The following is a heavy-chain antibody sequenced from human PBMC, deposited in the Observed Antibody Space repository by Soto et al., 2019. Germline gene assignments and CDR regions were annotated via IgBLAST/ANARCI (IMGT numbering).Heavy chain of an antibody. J-gene: IGHJ4*02. CDR3: ARSRYYYDSSGYR. CDR1: GYTFTSYD. V-gene: IGHV1-8*01. CDR2: VNPNSGNT. D-gene: IGHD3-22*01. Sequence: QVQLVQSGAEVKKPGASVKVSCKASGYTFTSYDINWVRQATGQGLEWMGWVNPNSGNTGYAQKFQGRAXXTXNXXISTAYMELSSLRSEDTSVYYCARSRYYYDSSGYRWGQGTLVTVSS.